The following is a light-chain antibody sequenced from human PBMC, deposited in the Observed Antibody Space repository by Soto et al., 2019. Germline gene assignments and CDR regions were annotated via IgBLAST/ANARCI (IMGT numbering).Light chain of an antibody. V-gene: IGKV1-5*01. CDR1: QSISSW. Sequence: DIQLTQSPSFLSASVGDRVTITCRASQSISSWLAWYQQKPGKAPKLLIYDASSLESGVPSRFSGSGSGTEFTLTTSSLQPDDFATYYCQQYNSYSWTFGQGTKVDIK. J-gene: IGKJ1*01. CDR3: QQYNSYSWT. CDR2: DAS.